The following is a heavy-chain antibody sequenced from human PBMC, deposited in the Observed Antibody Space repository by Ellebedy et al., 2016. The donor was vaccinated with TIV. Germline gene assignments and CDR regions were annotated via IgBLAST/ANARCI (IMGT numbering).Heavy chain of an antibody. V-gene: IGHV4-34*01. J-gene: IGHJ5*02. D-gene: IGHD4-23*01. CDR3: ARRQGPLEEKTTVVTPRSPHWFDP. CDR1: GGSFSGYY. Sequence: GSLRLSXAVYGGSFSGYYWSWIRQPPGKGLEWIGEINHSGSTNYNPSLKSRVTISVDTSKNQFSLKLSSVTAADTAVYYCARRQGPLEEKTTVVTPRSPHWFDPWGQGTLVTVSS. CDR2: INHSGST.